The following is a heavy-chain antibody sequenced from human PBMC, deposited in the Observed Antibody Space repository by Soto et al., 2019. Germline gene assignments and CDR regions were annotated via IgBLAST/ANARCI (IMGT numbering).Heavy chain of an antibody. J-gene: IGHJ4*02. D-gene: IGHD7-27*01. CDR1: GYTFTGSS. V-gene: IGHV1-2*02. Sequence: QVQLVQSGAEVKKPGASVNVSCEASGYTFTGSSIHWVRQAPGQGLEWMGYINHNSGDTIFAQKFQGRVTRTRDTSISTAYMELSRVASDDTAVYYCARDLTGDPNYWGQGTLVTVSS. CDR2: INHNSGDT. CDR3: ARDLTGDPNY.